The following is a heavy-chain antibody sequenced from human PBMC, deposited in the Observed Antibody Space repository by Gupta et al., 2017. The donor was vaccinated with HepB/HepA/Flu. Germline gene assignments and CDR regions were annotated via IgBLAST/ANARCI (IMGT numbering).Heavy chain of an antibody. CDR2: ISYEGSNK. J-gene: IGHJ6*02. CDR3: TRASYDSSGYDYGMDV. V-gene: IGHV3-30*03. D-gene: IGHD3-22*01. Sequence: QVQLVESGGGVVQPGRSLRLSCAAPGLTFSNYGMHWVGQDPGKGLEWVAAISYEGSNKYYADSVKGRFTISRDNPKNMMYLQMTSLRPEDTGVYYCTRASYDSSGYDYGMDVWGQGTTVTVSS. CDR1: GLTFSNYG.